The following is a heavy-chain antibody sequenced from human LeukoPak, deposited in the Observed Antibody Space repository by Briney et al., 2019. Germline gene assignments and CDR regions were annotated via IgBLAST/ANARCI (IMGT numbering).Heavy chain of an antibody. J-gene: IGHJ4*02. CDR1: GGSISSSSYY. D-gene: IGHD2-2*01. CDR2: IYYSGST. Sequence: PSETLSLTCTVSGGSISSSSYYWGWIRQPPGKGLEWIGSIYYSGSTYYNPSLKSRVTISVDTSKDQFSLKLSSVTAADTAVYYCASPNTRGEFDYWSQGTLVTVSS. V-gene: IGHV4-39*07. CDR3: ASPNTRGEFDY.